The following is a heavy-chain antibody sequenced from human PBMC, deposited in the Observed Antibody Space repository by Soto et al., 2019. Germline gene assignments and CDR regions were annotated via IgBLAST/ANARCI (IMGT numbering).Heavy chain of an antibody. CDR2: IIPIFGTA. Sequence: SGGTFSSYSIRWVRQAPGQGLEWMGGIIPIFGTANYAQKFQGRVTITADESTSTAYMELSSLRSEDTAVYYCARDLMVRGVIINGMDVWAKGPRSPSP. CDR1: GGTFSSYS. D-gene: IGHD3-10*01. J-gene: IGHJ6*02. V-gene: IGHV1-69*01. CDR3: ARDLMVRGVIINGMDV.